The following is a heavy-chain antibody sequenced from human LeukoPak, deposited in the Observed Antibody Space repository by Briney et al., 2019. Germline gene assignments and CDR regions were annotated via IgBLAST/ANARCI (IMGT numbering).Heavy chain of an antibody. D-gene: IGHD3-22*01. Sequence: SETLSLTCTVYGGSFSGYYWGWIRQPPGKGLEWIGSIYHSGSTYYNPSLKSRVTISVDTSKNQLSLKLSSVTAADTAVYYCARNPLRGYYDSSGSARYFDYWGQGTLVTVSS. CDR3: ARNPLRGYYDSSGSARYFDY. CDR2: IYHSGST. V-gene: IGHV4-38-2*02. CDR1: GGSFSGYY. J-gene: IGHJ4*02.